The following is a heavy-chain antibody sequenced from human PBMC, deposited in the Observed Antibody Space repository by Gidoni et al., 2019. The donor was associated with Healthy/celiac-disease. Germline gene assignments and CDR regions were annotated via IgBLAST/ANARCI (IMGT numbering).Heavy chain of an antibody. CDR3: ATALGFGVVTNFDY. V-gene: IGHV1-69*01. J-gene: IGHJ4*02. D-gene: IGHD3-3*01. CDR1: GGTCSRYA. Sequence: QVQLVQSGAAVKKPGPSVKVSCKASGGTCSRYAISWVRQAPGQGLEWMGGIIPIFGTANYAQKFRGRVTITADESTSTAYMELSSLRSEDTAVYYCATALGFGVVTNFDYWGQGTLVTVSS. CDR2: IIPIFGTA.